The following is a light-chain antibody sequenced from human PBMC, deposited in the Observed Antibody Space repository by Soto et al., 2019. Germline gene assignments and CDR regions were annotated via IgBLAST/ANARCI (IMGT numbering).Light chain of an antibody. V-gene: IGLV2-14*01. CDR2: DVS. J-gene: IGLJ2*01. CDR1: SSDVGGYNY. CDR3: SSYTSIGVV. Sequence: QSALTQPASVSGSPGQSITISCTGTSSDVGGYNYVSWYQQHPGKAPKLMIYDVSNRPSGVSNRFSGSKSGNTASLTISGLQAEDEADYYCSSYTSIGVVFGGGTKVTVL.